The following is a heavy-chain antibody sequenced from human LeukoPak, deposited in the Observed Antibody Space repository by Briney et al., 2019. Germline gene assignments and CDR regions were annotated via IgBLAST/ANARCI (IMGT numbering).Heavy chain of an antibody. Sequence: ASVKVSCKASGYTFTGYYMHWVRQAPGQGLEWMGWINPSSGGTNYAQKFQGRVTMTRDTSISTAYMELSRLRSDDTAVYYCARSAQEYYGSGSYYNVLSIFDYWGQGTLVTVSS. D-gene: IGHD3-10*01. J-gene: IGHJ4*02. V-gene: IGHV1-2*02. CDR1: GYTFTGYY. CDR3: ARSAQEYYGSGSYYNVLSIFDY. CDR2: INPSSGGT.